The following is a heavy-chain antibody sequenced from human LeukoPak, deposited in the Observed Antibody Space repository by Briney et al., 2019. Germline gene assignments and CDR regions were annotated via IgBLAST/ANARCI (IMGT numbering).Heavy chain of an antibody. D-gene: IGHD3-3*01. CDR2: IYYSGST. Sequence: SETLSLTCTVSGGSISSSTYFWGWIRQPPGKGLEWIGTIYYSGSTYYNPSLKSRVTISVDSSKNQFSLKLSSVTAADTAVYYCASSNDFWSGYSVDVFDIWGQGTMVTVSS. V-gene: IGHV4-39*07. J-gene: IGHJ3*02. CDR3: ASSNDFWSGYSVDVFDI. CDR1: GGSISSSTYF.